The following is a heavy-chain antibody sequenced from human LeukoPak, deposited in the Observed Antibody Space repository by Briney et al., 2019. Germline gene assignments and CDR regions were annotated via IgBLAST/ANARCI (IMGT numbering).Heavy chain of an antibody. CDR2: MNPNSGNT. Sequence: ASVKVSCKASGYTFTSYGISWVRQAPGQGLEWMGWMNPNSGNTGYAQKFQGRVTMTRNTSISTAYMELSSLRSEDTAVYYCARGRNYDSSGYYSYYYYYYMDVWGKGTTATISS. D-gene: IGHD3-22*01. CDR1: GYTFTSYG. CDR3: ARGRNYDSSGYYSYYYYYYMDV. V-gene: IGHV1-8*02. J-gene: IGHJ6*03.